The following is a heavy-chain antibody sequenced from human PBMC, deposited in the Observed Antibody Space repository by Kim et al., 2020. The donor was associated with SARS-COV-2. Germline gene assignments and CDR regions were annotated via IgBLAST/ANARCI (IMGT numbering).Heavy chain of an antibody. Sequence: GGSLRLSCAASGFTFSSYAMHWVRQAPGKGLEWVAVISYDGSNKYYADSVKGRFTISRDNSKNTLYLQMNSLRAEDTAVYYCARGRVLWFGELFDYWGQGTLVTVSS. CDR1: GFTFSSYA. V-gene: IGHV3-30*04. CDR3: ARGRVLWFGELFDY. CDR2: ISYDGSNK. D-gene: IGHD3-10*01. J-gene: IGHJ4*02.